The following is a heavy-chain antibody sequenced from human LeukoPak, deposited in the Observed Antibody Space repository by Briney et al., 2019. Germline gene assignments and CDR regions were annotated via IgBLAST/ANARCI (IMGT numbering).Heavy chain of an antibody. Sequence: SETLSLTCAVYGGSFSGYYWSWIRQPPGKGLEWIGEINHSGSTNYNPSLKSRVTISVDTSKNQFSLKLSSVTAADTAVYYCARGGDGYDNLDYWGQGTLVTVSS. V-gene: IGHV4-34*01. CDR2: INHSGST. J-gene: IGHJ4*02. CDR3: ARGGDGYDNLDY. D-gene: IGHD5-24*01. CDR1: GGSFSGYY.